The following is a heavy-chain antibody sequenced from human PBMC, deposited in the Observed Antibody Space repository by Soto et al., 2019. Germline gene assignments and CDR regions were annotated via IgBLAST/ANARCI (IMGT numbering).Heavy chain of an antibody. V-gene: IGHV3-15*01. CDR2: IKSKTDGGTT. CDR3: TTGITMVRGVSNYYGMDV. J-gene: IGHJ6*02. D-gene: IGHD3-10*01. CDR1: GVTFSNAW. Sequence: XGSLILSCAASGVTFSNAWMSWVRQAPGKGLEWVGRIKSKTDGGTTDYAAPVKGRFTISRDDSKNTLYLQMNSLKTEDTAVYYCTTGITMVRGVSNYYGMDVWGQGTTVTVSS.